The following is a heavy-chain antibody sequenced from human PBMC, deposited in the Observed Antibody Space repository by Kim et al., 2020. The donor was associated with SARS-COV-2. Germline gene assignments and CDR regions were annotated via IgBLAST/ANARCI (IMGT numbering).Heavy chain of an antibody. CDR2: INTNTGNP. J-gene: IGHJ5*02. D-gene: IGHD3-3*01. CDR3: ARGYYDFWSGYSPFDP. V-gene: IGHV7-4-1*02. Sequence: ASVKVSCKASGYTFTSYAMNWVRQAPGQGLEWMGWINTNTGNPTYAQGFTGRFVFSLDTSVSTAYLQISSLKAEDTAVYYCARGYYDFWSGYSPFDPWGQGTLVTVSS. CDR1: GYTFTSYA.